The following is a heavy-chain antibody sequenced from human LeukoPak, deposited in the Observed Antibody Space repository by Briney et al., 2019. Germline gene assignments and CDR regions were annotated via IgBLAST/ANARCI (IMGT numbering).Heavy chain of an antibody. V-gene: IGHV3-48*04. J-gene: IGHJ5*02. CDR1: GFTFSSTG. CDR3: ARDVTYYGGDRFDP. Sequence: PGGSLRLSCAASGFTFSSTGMNWVRQAPGKGLEWVSYISSATSTIYYADSVKGRFTISRDNAKNSLYLQMNSLRAEDTAVYYCARDVTYYGGDRFDPWGQGTLVTVSS. D-gene: IGHD4-23*01. CDR2: ISSATSTI.